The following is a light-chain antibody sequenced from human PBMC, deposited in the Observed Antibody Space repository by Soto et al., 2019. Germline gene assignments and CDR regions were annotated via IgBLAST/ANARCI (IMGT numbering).Light chain of an antibody. CDR2: DAP. V-gene: IGKV3-20*01. CDR1: QSITSNY. Sequence: EIVLTQSPATLSLSPGERATLSCRASQSITSNYLAWYQQKPGQAPRLLIYDAPSRATGIPDRFSGSGSGTDFTLTISRLEPEDLGVYYCQQYGYSPPWTFGQGTKVDI. CDR3: QQYGYSPPWT. J-gene: IGKJ1*01.